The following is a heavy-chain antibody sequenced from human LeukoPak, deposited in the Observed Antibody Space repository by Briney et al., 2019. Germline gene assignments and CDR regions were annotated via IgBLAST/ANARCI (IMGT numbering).Heavy chain of an antibody. CDR2: INQDGSEK. CDR1: EFTFSTYW. D-gene: IGHD3-16*02. V-gene: IGHV3-7*01. Sequence: GGSLRLSCAASEFTFSTYWMTWVRQAPGKRLEWVANINQDGSEKNYVDSVKGRFTVSRDNAKNSLSLQMNSLRAEDTAVYYCATYRVRHLNSLDYWGRGTLVTVSS. J-gene: IGHJ4*02. CDR3: ATYRVRHLNSLDY.